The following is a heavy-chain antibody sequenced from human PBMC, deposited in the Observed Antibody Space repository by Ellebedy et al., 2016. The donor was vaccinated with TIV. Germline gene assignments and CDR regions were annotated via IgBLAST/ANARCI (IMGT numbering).Heavy chain of an antibody. J-gene: IGHJ4*02. CDR3: ARDYGDLYIIFDW. CDR2: ISSSSASI. V-gene: IGHV3-21*01. D-gene: IGHD4-17*01. Sequence: GESLKISCAASGFTFSSYSMYWVRQAPGKGLEWISLISSSSASIYYADSVKGRFTISRDNAKNSLYLQMNSLRAEDTAVYYCARDYGDLYIIFDWWGQGTLVTVSS. CDR1: GFTFSSYS.